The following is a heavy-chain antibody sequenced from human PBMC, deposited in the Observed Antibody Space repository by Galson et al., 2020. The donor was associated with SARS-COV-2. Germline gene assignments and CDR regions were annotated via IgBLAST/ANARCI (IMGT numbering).Heavy chain of an antibody. CDR1: GGSISSTSYL. D-gene: IGHD6-19*01. CDR2: IYNTGST. Sequence: SETLSLTCSVSGGSISSTSYLWGWIRQPPGKGLQWIGSIYNTGSTQYNPSLESRATISVDTSKNHFSLKLSPVTAAATAVYYCARDATSSGWFNWFDPWGRGTLVTVSS. V-gene: IGHV4-39*07. J-gene: IGHJ5*02. CDR3: ARDATSSGWFNWFDP.